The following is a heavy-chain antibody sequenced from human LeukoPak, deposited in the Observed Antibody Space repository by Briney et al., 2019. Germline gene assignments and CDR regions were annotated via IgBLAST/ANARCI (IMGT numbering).Heavy chain of an antibody. J-gene: IGHJ6*02. V-gene: IGHV4-59*08. CDR3: ARLDWNDVDYYYGMDV. CDR2: IYYSGST. CDR1: GGSISSYY. D-gene: IGHD1-1*01. Sequence: PSETLSLTCTVSGGSISSYYWSWIRQPPGKGLEWIGYIYYSGSTNYNPSLKSRVTISVDTSKNQFSLKLSSVTAADTAVYYCARLDWNDVDYYYGMDVWGQGTTVTVSS.